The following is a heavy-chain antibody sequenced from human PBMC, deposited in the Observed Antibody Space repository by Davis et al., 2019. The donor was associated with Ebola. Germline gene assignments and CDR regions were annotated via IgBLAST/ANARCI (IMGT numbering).Heavy chain of an antibody. V-gene: IGHV3-15*01. CDR2: IKSKTDGGTT. D-gene: IGHD2-15*01. J-gene: IGHJ3*02. Sequence: GGSLRLSCAASGFTFSNAWMSWVRQAPGKGLEWVGRIKSKTDGGTTDYAAPVKGRFTISRDDSKNTLYLQMNSLKTEDTAVYYCTGYCSGGSCYYAFDIWGQGTMVTVSS. CDR1: GFTFSNAW. CDR3: TGYCSGGSCYYAFDI.